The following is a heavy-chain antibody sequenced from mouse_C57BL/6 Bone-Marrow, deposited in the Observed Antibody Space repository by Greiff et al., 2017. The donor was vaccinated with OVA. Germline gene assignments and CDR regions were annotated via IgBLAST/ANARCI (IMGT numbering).Heavy chain of an antibody. Sequence: VQLQQSGPVLVKPGASVKMSCKASGYTFTDYYMNWVKQSHGKSLEWIGVINPYNGGTSYNQKFKGKATLTVDKSSSTAYMALNSLTSEDSAVYYCARDYGSSPHDYWGQGTTLTVSS. J-gene: IGHJ2*01. CDR2: INPYNGGT. CDR3: ARDYGSSPHDY. CDR1: GYTFTDYY. V-gene: IGHV1-19*01. D-gene: IGHD1-1*01.